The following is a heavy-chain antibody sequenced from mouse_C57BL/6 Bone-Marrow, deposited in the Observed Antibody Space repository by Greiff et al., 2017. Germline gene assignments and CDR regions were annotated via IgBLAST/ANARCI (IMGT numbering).Heavy chain of an antibody. J-gene: IGHJ1*03. V-gene: IGHV1-19*01. CDR1: GYTFTDYY. Sequence: VQLQQSGPVLVKPGASVKMSCKASGYTFTDYYMNWVKQSHGKSLEWIGVINPYNGGTSYNQKFKGKATLTVDKSSSTAYMELSSLTSEDSAVYYCAREGYDWYFDVWGTGTTVTVSS. D-gene: IGHD3-1*01. CDR2: INPYNGGT. CDR3: AREGYDWYFDV.